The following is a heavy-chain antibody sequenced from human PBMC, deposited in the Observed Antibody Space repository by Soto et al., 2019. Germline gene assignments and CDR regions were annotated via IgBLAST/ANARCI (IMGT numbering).Heavy chain of an antibody. Sequence: SGGSLRLSCAASGFTFDDYGMSWVRQAPGKGLEWVSGINWNGGSTGYADSVKGRFTISRDNAKNSLYLQMNSLRAEDTALYHCARVPLNDILGYYYYMDVWGKGTTVTVSS. D-gene: IGHD3-9*01. CDR1: GFTFDDYG. J-gene: IGHJ6*03. CDR3: ARVPLNDILGYYYYMDV. CDR2: INWNGGST. V-gene: IGHV3-20*01.